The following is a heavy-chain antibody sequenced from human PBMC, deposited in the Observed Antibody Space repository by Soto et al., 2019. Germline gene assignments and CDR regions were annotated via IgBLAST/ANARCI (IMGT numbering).Heavy chain of an antibody. CDR2: IYYSGST. Sequence: PSETLSLTCTVSGGSISSSSYYWGWIRQPPGKGLEWIGTIYYSGSTYYNPSLRSRVTISVDTSQNQFSLKLSSVTAADTAVYYCARVLGDDLLTGYSDVDTALGVFDFWGRGTLVTVSS. J-gene: IGHJ4*02. CDR1: GGSISSSSYY. D-gene: IGHD3-9*01. V-gene: IGHV4-39*07. CDR3: ARVLGDDLLTGYSDVDTALGVFDF.